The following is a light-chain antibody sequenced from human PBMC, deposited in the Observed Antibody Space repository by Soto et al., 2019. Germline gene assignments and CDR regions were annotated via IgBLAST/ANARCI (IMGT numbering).Light chain of an antibody. CDR1: QSISTW. V-gene: IGKV1-5*03. J-gene: IGKJ2*01. CDR3: QQYNHYSSYT. Sequence: DIQMTQSPSTLSASVGDRVTITCRASQSISTWLAWYQLKPGKAPKLLIYKASSLKSGVPSRFSGSGSGTEFTLTICSLQPDDSAPYYCQQYNHYSSYTFGRGTKLEIK. CDR2: KAS.